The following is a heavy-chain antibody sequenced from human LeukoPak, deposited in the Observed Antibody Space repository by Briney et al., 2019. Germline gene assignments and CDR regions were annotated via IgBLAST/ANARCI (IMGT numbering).Heavy chain of an antibody. CDR3: AKVGITMIEDGY. Sequence: PGASLRHSCAASGFTFSSYAMSWVRQAPGKGLEWVSAISGSGGSTYYADSVKGRFTISRDNSKNTLCLQMNSLRAEDTAVYYCAKVGITMIEDGYWGQGTLVTVSS. J-gene: IGHJ4*02. D-gene: IGHD3-22*01. CDR2: ISGSGGST. CDR1: GFTFSSYA. V-gene: IGHV3-23*01.